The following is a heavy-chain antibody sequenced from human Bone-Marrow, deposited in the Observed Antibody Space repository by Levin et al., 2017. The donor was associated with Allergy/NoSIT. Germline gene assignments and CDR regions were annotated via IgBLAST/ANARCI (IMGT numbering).Heavy chain of an antibody. J-gene: IGHJ4*02. D-gene: IGHD1-7*01. V-gene: IGHV4-34*01. CDR2: ITYSGGT. CDR1: GGSFSGYY. CDR3: ARGRRGTGTAN. Sequence: SETLSLTCAVYGGSFSGYYWSWIRQPPGKGLEWIGEITYSGGTNYNPSLKSRVTVSVDTSQNQFSLNLTSVTAADTAVYYCARGRRGTGTANWGQGTLVTVSS.